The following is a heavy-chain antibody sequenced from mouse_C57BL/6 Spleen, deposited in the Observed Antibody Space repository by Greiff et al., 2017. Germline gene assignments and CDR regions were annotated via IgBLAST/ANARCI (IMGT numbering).Heavy chain of an antibody. CDR1: GYSITSGYY. V-gene: IGHV3-6*01. CDR2: ISYDGSN. Sequence: EVQLVESGPGLVKPSQPLSLTCSVTGYSITSGYYWNWIRQFPGNKLEWMGYISYDGSNNYNPSLKNRISITRDTSKNQFFLKLNSVTTEDTATYYCAREEYGSSYEWYFDVWGTGTTVTVSS. CDR3: AREEYGSSYEWYFDV. D-gene: IGHD1-1*01. J-gene: IGHJ1*03.